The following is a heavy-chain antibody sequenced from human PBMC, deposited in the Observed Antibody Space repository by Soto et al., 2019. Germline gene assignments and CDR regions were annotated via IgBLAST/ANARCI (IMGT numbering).Heavy chain of an antibody. J-gene: IGHJ4*02. Sequence: EVQLLESGGGLVQPGGSLRLSCAASGFTFNTFDMTWVLQAPGKGLEWVSVIRGADGRTYYADSLKGRFTISRDNSKNTLFLQVTSLRVEDTAVYYCVKGAWCDDWGQGTLVTVSS. D-gene: IGHD6-19*01. CDR3: VKGAWCDD. CDR1: GFTFNTFD. CDR2: IRGADGRT. V-gene: IGHV3-23*01.